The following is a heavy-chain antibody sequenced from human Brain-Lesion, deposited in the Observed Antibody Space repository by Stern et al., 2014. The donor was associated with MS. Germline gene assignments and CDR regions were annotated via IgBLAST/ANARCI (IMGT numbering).Heavy chain of an antibody. V-gene: IGHV4-61*02. CDR2: IFTSGST. Sequence: VQLVQSGPGLVKPSQTLSLSCTVSGGSISSGGYYWSWIRQPAGKGLERIGRIFTSGSTRYTPSLRCRVPISMPTAKTQFSLSLNSMTAADTAVYYCARGRVVPGFQYYATDVWGQGTTVIVSS. D-gene: IGHD2-2*01. CDR1: GGSISSGGYY. J-gene: IGHJ6*02. CDR3: ARGRVVPGFQYYATDV.